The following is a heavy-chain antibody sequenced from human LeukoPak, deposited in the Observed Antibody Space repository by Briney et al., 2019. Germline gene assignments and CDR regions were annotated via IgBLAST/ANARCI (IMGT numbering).Heavy chain of an antibody. CDR1: GFAFSNHA. V-gene: IGHV3-23*01. CDR3: AKDREPDDGYDIDS. Sequence: GESLRLSCTASGFAFSNHAMSWVRQAPGKGLEWVSVIWGNGYTTYYADSVKGRFTISRDNSKNTVYLQMDSLRAEDTAIYYCAKDREPDDGYDIDSWGQGTLVTVSS. CDR2: IWGNGYTT. J-gene: IGHJ4*02. D-gene: IGHD5-12*01.